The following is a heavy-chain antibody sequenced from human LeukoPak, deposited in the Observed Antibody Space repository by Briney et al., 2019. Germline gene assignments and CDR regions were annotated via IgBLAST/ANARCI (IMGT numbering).Heavy chain of an antibody. J-gene: IGHJ4*02. V-gene: IGHV1-69*04. CDR1: GGTFIIYA. CDR2: IIPILGIA. D-gene: IGHD6-13*01. CDR3: AREIAAAGTKPDY. Sequence: SVTVSFKSSGGTFIIYAISWVRQAPGQGLEWMGRIIPILGIANYAQKFQGRVTITADKSTSTAYMELSSLRSEDTAVYYCAREIAAAGTKPDYWGQGTLVTVSS.